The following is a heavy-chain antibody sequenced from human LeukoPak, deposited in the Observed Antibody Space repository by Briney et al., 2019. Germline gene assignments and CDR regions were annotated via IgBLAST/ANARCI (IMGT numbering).Heavy chain of an antibody. V-gene: IGHV3-23*01. CDR1: GFSFSNSG. J-gene: IGHJ4*02. Sequence: GGSLRLSCAASGFSFSNSGMRWVRQAPGRGLEWVSSITDDSGSTFYADSVKGRLTISRDNSKNTLYLQMNSLRADDTAVYYCAKRGAAYYFDYWGQGTLVTVSS. D-gene: IGHD2-15*01. CDR3: AKRGAAYYFDY. CDR2: ITDDSGST.